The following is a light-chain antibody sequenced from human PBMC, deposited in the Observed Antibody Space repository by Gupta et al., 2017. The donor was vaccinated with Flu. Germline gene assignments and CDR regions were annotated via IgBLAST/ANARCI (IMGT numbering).Light chain of an antibody. Sequence: DIQMTQSPSSLSASVGDRVTITCRASQSVSKFLNWYQQKPRNAPKLLVSPASSLQSGVPSRFSGSGXGTXFTLTIXMLPPDDFATYYCQQTDSAPYTFGXGTTVEIK. V-gene: IGKV1-39*01. CDR1: QSVSKF. CDR2: PAS. CDR3: QQTDSAPYT. J-gene: IGKJ2*01.